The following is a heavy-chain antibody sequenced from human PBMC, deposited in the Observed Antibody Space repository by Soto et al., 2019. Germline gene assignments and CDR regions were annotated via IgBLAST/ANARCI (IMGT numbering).Heavy chain of an antibody. CDR2: IRGSGGRI. V-gene: IGHV3-23*01. CDR3: VKGYWKGDV. Sequence: EVQLLASGGVLVQPGGSLRLSCAASGFTFSTYAMNWVRQAPGNGLEWVSAIRGSGGRIHYAASVKGRFTISRDNSTNTLYLQMNSLRDEDTAVYHCVKGYWKGDVWGQGTTVTVSS. D-gene: IGHD1-1*01. J-gene: IGHJ6*02. CDR1: GFTFSTYA.